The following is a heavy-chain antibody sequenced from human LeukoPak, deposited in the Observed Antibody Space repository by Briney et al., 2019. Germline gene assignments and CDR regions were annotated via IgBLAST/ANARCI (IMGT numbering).Heavy chain of an antibody. V-gene: IGHV4-59*01. D-gene: IGHD3-22*01. Sequence: SETLSLTCTVSGGSISSYYWSWLRQPPGKGLEWIGYIYYSGSTNYNPSLKSRVTISVDTSKNQFSLKLSSVTAADTAVYYCARGYPHPYYYDSSGMEIDYWGQGTLVTVSS. CDR3: ARGYPHPYYYDSSGMEIDY. J-gene: IGHJ4*02. CDR1: GGSISSYY. CDR2: IYYSGST.